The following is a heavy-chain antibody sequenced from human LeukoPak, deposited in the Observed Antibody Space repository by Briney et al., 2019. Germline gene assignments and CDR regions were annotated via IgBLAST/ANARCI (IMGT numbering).Heavy chain of an antibody. D-gene: IGHD3/OR15-3a*01. CDR3: ATDRRGNNHDFDK. Sequence: PSETLSLTCGVSGYSITNGYFWAWIRQPPGKELEWIGSIHHGGSTYYNPSLRSRVTISADTPKNQFSLKLGSVTAADTAVYDCATDRRGNNHDFDKWGQGTLVTVSS. CDR1: GYSITNGYF. CDR2: IHHGGST. V-gene: IGHV4-38-2*01. J-gene: IGHJ4*02.